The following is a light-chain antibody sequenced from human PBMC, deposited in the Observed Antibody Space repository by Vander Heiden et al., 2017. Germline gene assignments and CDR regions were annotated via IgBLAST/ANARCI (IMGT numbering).Light chain of an antibody. CDR3: QQYNNWPPLYT. CDR2: GAS. J-gene: IGKJ2*01. CDR1: QGVSSN. V-gene: IGKV3-15*01. Sequence: EIVVTQSPAPLSVSPGERATLSCRASQGVSSNLAWYQQKPGQAPRLLIYGASTRATGIPARFSGSGSGTEFTLTISSLQSEDFAVYYCQQYNNWPPLYTFGQGTKVEIK.